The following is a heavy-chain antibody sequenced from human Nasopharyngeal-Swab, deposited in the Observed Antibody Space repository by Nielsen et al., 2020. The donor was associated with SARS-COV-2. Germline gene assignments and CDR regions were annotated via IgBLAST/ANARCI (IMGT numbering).Heavy chain of an antibody. CDR1: GFTFSSYG. CDR2: IWYDGSNK. CDR3: ARADDFWSGYPYGMDV. J-gene: IGHJ6*02. Sequence: GESLKISCAASGFTFSSYGMHWVRQAPGKGLEWVAVIWYDGSNKYYADSVKGRFTISRDNSKNTLYLQMNSLRAEDTAVYYCARADDFWSGYPYGMDVWGPGTTVTVSS. D-gene: IGHD3-3*01. V-gene: IGHV3-33*01.